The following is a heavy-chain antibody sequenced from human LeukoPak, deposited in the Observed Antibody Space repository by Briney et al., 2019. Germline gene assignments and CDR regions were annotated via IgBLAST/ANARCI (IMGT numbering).Heavy chain of an antibody. CDR2: ISGSGSDI. J-gene: IGHJ4*02. D-gene: IGHD3/OR15-3a*01. V-gene: IGHV3-48*03. CDR3: GTHAGRTGSDD. Sequence: PGGSLRLSCAASGFTFSSYEMSWIRQAPGKGLEWVSYISGSGSDISYADSVKGRFTISRDNAKDSLYLQMNSLRAEDTAVYYCGTHAGRTGSDDWGQGTLVTVSS. CDR1: GFTFSSYE.